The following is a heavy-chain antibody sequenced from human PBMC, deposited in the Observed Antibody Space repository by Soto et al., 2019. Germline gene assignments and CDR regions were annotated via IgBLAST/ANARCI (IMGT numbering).Heavy chain of an antibody. Sequence: PQPRPLTPSVSAALPSRSERSVSRHPQGKGLEWIGYIYYDGRTYYNPSLRSRVTISVDTSQNQFSLILSSVTAADTAVYHCARSGVDDSPSYFWFYFDYWXQGSLVT. D-gene: IGHD3-10*01. J-gene: IGHJ4*02. CDR1: AALPSRSER. CDR3: ARSGVDDSPSYFWFYFDY. CDR2: IYYDGRT. V-gene: IGHV4-30-4*01.